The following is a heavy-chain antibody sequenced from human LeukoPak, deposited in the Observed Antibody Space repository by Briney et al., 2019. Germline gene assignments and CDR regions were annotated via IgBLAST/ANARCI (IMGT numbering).Heavy chain of an antibody. V-gene: IGHV1-2*02. J-gene: IGHJ5*02. CDR3: ARDIVLMVYAIYSWFDP. D-gene: IGHD2-8*01. CDR2: INPNSGGT. Sequence: ASVKVSCKASGYTFTGYYMHWVRQAPGQGLEWMGWINPNSGGTNYAQKFQGRVTMTRDTSISTAYMELSRLRSDDTAVYYCARDIVLMVYAIYSWFDPWGQGTLDTVSS. CDR1: GYTFTGYY.